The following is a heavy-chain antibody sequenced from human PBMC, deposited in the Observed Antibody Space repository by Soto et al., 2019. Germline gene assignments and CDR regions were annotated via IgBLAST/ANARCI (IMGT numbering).Heavy chain of an antibody. CDR2: ITASGGGT. D-gene: IGHD2-8*02. J-gene: IGHJ3*02. V-gene: IGHV3-23*01. CDR3: AGGGTSANYAFDI. CDR1: GFTFSTYA. Sequence: GGSLRLSCAASGFTFSTYAMSWVRQSPGKGLAWVSSITASGGGTYYGDSVKGRFTISRDNSKNTLYLQMNTLRAEDTAVYYCAGGGTSANYAFDIWGQGTLVTVSS.